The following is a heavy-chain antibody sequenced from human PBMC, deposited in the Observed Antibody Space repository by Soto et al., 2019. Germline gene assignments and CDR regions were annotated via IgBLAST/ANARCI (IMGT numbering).Heavy chain of an antibody. J-gene: IGHJ6*02. D-gene: IGHD3-3*01. CDR2: IIPIFGTA. CDR3: ASPTREWLPPARDYYYGMDV. CDR1: GGTFSSYA. V-gene: IGHV1-69*06. Sequence: QVQLMQSGAEVKKPGSSVKVSCKASGGTFSSYAISWVRQAPGQGLEWMGGIIPIFGTANYAQKFHGRVRIHEDKSTSTAYKGLSSLRSEDTAVYYCASPTREWLPPARDYYYGMDVWGQGTTVTGSS.